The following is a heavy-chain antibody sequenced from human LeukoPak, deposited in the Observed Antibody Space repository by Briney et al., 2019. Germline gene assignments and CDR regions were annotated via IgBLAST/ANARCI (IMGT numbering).Heavy chain of an antibody. Sequence: PSETLSLTCSVSGGSISSNSYYWAWIRQPPGKGLEWIGSISYSGSTYYNPSLKSRVTISVDTSKKQFSLKLSSVTAADTAVYYCARSGGYSYGYGRRGYYYMDVWGKGTTVTVSS. CDR2: ISYSGST. CDR1: GGSISSNSYY. J-gene: IGHJ6*03. CDR3: ARSGGYSYGYGRRGYYYMDV. V-gene: IGHV4-39*07. D-gene: IGHD5-18*01.